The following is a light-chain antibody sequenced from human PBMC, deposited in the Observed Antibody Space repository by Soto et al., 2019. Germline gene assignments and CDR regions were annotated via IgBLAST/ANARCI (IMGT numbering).Light chain of an antibody. CDR3: QQRSNWPALT. V-gene: IGKV3-11*01. Sequence: EIVLTQSPATLSLSPGERATLSCRASQSVSIYLAWYQQKPGQAPRLLIYDASNRATGIPARFSGSGSGTVFTLAISSLEPEDFAVYYCQQRSNWPALTFGGGTKVEIK. CDR2: DAS. CDR1: QSVSIY. J-gene: IGKJ4*01.